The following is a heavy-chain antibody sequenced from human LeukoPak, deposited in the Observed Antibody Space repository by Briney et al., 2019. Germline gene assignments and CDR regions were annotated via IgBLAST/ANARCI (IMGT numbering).Heavy chain of an antibody. V-gene: IGHV1-2*06. D-gene: IGHD3-16*01. CDR1: GYTFTGYY. Sequence: ASVKVSCKASGYTFTGYYMHWVRQAPGQGLEWMGRINPNSGDTNYAQKFQGRVTMTRDTSISTAYMELSRLRSDDTAVYYCARDLGQGGDDAFDIWGQGTMVTVSS. CDR3: ARDLGQGGDDAFDI. CDR2: INPNSGDT. J-gene: IGHJ3*02.